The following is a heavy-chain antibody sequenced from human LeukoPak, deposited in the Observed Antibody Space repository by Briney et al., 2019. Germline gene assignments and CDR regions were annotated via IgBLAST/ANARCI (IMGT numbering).Heavy chain of an antibody. J-gene: IGHJ6*02. CDR2: IYYSGST. CDR1: GGSISSYY. D-gene: IGHD1-14*01. V-gene: IGHV4-59*01. CDR3: ARARTDYYYNYGMDV. Sequence: PSETLSLTCTVSGGSISSYYWSWIRQPPGKGLEWIGYIYYSGSTNYNPSLKSRVTISVDTSKNQFSLKLSSVTAADTAVYYCARARTDYYYNYGMDVWGQGTTVTVSS.